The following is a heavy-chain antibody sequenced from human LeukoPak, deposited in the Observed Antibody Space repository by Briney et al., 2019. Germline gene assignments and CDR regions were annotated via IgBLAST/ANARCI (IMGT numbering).Heavy chain of an antibody. Sequence: KPSETLSLTCIVSGGSISRDSHYWGWIRQPPGKGLERIGTMYYSGNTYYSPSLKSRVTISVDASQNQSSLRLSSVTAADPAVYYCARLNGLWFPFDYWGQGAMVVVSS. CDR2: MYYSGNT. CDR1: GGSISRDSHY. V-gene: IGHV4-39*01. CDR3: ARLNGLWFPFDY. J-gene: IGHJ4*02. D-gene: IGHD3-10*01.